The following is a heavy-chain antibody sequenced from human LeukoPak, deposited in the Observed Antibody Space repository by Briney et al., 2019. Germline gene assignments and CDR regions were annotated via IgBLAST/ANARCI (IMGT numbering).Heavy chain of an antibody. CDR1: GFTFSSYA. J-gene: IGHJ4*02. V-gene: IGHV3-23*01. D-gene: IGHD6-13*01. Sequence: GGSLRLSCAASGFTFSSYAMSWVRQAPGKGLEWVSAISGSGGSTYYADSVKGRFTISRDNSKNTLYLQMNSPRAEDTAVYYCVKDRRKEGAAAKYDYWGQGTLVTVSS. CDR3: VKDRRKEGAAAKYDY. CDR2: ISGSGGST.